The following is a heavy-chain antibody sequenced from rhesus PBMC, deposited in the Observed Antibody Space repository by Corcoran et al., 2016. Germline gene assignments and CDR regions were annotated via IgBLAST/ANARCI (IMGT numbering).Heavy chain of an antibody. CDR2: SINVGGSI. V-gene: IGHV3-178*01. Sequence: EVQLVESGGGLAKPGVSSRLSCEASGFTFSDSYFDWFRLVPGKWVEGVSRSINVGGSICYAESGKGRFTIPRENAKNTLYLQMDCLRAEDTALYYCARPLYSNYYFDYWGQGVLVTVSS. J-gene: IGHJ4*01. CDR3: ARPLYSNYYFDY. D-gene: IGHD4-23*01. CDR1: GFTFSDSY.